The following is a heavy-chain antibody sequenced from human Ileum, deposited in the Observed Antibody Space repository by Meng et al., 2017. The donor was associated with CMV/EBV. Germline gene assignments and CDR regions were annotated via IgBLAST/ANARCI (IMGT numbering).Heavy chain of an antibody. V-gene: IGHV4-39*02. D-gene: IGHD3-10*01. CDR1: GGCIISSTYY. CDR3: AREGPGARFDH. J-gene: IGHJ4*02. CDR2: IYYSAST. Sequence: LQLQRDGPALLMPAATLPLTRTVSGGCIISSTYYWRWLRQPPGKEVVWIVNIYYSASTYNNPSMKSRVTISLNTSKAHFSLHLISVTAADTAVYYWAREGPGARFDHWGQGTLVTVSS.